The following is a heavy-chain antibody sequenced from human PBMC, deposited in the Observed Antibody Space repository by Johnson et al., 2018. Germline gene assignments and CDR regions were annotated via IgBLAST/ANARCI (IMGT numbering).Heavy chain of an antibody. CDR3: AKDGGCGGDCYSVYYYYMDV. Sequence: QVQLVQSGGGVVQPGRSLRLSCAASGFTFSSYGLHWVRQAPGKGLEWVAVISYAGSNKYYADSVKGRFPISRDNSKNTLYLQMNSLRAGATAGYYCAKDGGCGGDCYSVYYYYMDVWGKGTTVTVSS. CDR1: GFTFSSYG. J-gene: IGHJ6*03. D-gene: IGHD2-21*02. CDR2: ISYAGSNK. V-gene: IGHV3-30*18.